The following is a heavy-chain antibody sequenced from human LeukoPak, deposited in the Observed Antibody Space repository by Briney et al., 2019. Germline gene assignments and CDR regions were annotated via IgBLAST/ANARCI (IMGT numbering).Heavy chain of an antibody. D-gene: IGHD2-15*01. CDR3: ARDRGSAGGFDY. CDR2: IHHSGTI. V-gene: IGHV4-59*01. CDR1: GGSISPYY. Sequence: SETLSLTCSVSGGSISPYYWNWVRQPPGKGLEWIGYIHHSGTINYNPSLKSRVTISMDTSKNQSSLKMSSVTAAETAVYYCARDRGSAGGFDYWGRGTLVTVSS. J-gene: IGHJ4*02.